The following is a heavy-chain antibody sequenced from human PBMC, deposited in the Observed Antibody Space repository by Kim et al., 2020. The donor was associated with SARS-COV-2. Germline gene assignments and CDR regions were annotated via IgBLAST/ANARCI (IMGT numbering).Heavy chain of an antibody. V-gene: IGHV3-30*01. Sequence: AESVTGRFTNSRDNSKNTLYLQMNSLRAEDTAVYYCARGIAVAGYYFDYWGQGTLVTVSS. CDR3: ARGIAVAGYYFDY. J-gene: IGHJ4*02. D-gene: IGHD6-19*01.